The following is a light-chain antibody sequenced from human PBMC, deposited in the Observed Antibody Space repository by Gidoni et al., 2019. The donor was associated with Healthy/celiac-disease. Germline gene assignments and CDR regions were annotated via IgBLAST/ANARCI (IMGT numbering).Light chain of an antibody. CDR2: KSS. Sequence: DIQMTQSPSTLSASVGDRVTITCRASQSIGSWLAWYQQKPGKAPNLLIYKSSNLEDGVPSRFSGSGSGTQFTLSISSLQPDEFETYHGHHYNSLWTFGQGTKVEI. J-gene: IGKJ1*01. V-gene: IGKV1-5*03. CDR1: QSIGSW. CDR3: HHYNSLWT.